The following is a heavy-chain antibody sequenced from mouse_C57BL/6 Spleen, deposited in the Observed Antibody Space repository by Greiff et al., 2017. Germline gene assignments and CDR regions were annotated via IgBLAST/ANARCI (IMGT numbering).Heavy chain of an antibody. CDR3: ARPIYDYDEYYAMDD. J-gene: IGHJ4*01. V-gene: IGHV1-39*01. D-gene: IGHD2-4*01. CDR2: INPNYGTT. Sequence: VQLKQSGPELVKPGASVKISCKASGYSFTDYNMHWVTQSNGKSLEWIGVINPNYGTTSYNQKFKGKATLTVDQSSSTAYMQLNSLTSEDSAVYYCARPIYDYDEYYAMDDWGQGTSVTVSS. CDR1: GYSFTDYN.